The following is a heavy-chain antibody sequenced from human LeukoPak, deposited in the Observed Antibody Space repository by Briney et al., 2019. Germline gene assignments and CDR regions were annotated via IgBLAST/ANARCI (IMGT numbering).Heavy chain of an antibody. J-gene: IGHJ6*03. V-gene: IGHV1-69*01. D-gene: IGHD1-14*01. Sequence: SVKVSCKASGGTFSSYAISWVRPAPRQGPEWMGGILPIFGTANYAPKFQGTVTLTAEESTSTAYMELSSLRSEDTAVYYCARDRKDYYYYYYMDVWGKGTTVTVSS. CDR1: GGTFSSYA. CDR3: ARDRKDYYYYYYMDV. CDR2: ILPIFGTA.